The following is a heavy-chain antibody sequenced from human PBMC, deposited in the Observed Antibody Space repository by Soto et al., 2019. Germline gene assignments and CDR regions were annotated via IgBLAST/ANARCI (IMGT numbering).Heavy chain of an antibody. V-gene: IGHV3-15*01. CDR2: IKSKTDGGTT. J-gene: IGHJ6*03. D-gene: IGHD2-2*01. Sequence: PGGSLRLSCAASGFTFSNAWMSWVRQAPGKGLEWVGRIKSKTDGGTTDYAAPVKGRFTISRDDSKNTLYLQMNSLKTEDTAVYYCTTDRGSQLLSFGYYYYMDVWGKGTTVTVS. CDR1: GFTFSNAW. CDR3: TTDRGSQLLSFGYYYYMDV.